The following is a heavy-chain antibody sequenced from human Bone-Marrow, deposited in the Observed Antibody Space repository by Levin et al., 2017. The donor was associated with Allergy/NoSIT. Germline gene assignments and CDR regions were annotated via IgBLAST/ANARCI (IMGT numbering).Heavy chain of an antibody. CDR1: GGSISRSTYY. V-gene: IGHV4-39*07. CDR3: ARGIAIFGVVLAVNDAFDI. D-gene: IGHD3-3*01. J-gene: IGHJ3*02. CDR2: IYYIGTT. Sequence: SETLSLTCTVSGGSISRSTYYWVWIRQPPGKGLEWIGSIYYIGTTYYNPSLKSRVTISVDTSKNQFSLKLTSVTAADTAVYYCARGIAIFGVVLAVNDAFDIWGPGTMVTVSS.